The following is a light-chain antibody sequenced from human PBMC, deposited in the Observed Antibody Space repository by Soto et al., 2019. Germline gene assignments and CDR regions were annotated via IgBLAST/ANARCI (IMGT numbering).Light chain of an antibody. Sequence: ETVLTQSPGTLSLSPGERATLSCRASQSVSNSYLAWYQEKPGQAPRLLIDDASNRSTGSPARFSGSGSGTDFTLTISSLGPEDFAVYYCQQRSNWPSITFGQGTRLEI. CDR1: QSVSNSY. J-gene: IGKJ5*01. V-gene: IGKV3-11*01. CDR2: DAS. CDR3: QQRSNWPSIT.